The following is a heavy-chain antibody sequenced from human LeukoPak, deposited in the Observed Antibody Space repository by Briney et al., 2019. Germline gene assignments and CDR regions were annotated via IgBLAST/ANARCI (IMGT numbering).Heavy chain of an antibody. J-gene: IGHJ4*02. Sequence: GGSLRLSCAASGFTFSNYYVHWVRQPPGKGLVWVSRINSDSRDTTYVDSVKGRFTISRDNAKNTVYLQMNSLRAEDTAVYYCATFGYNWNLGYWGQGTLVTVSS. V-gene: IGHV3-74*03. D-gene: IGHD1-20*01. CDR3: ATFGYNWNLGY. CDR1: GFTFSNYY. CDR2: INSDSRDT.